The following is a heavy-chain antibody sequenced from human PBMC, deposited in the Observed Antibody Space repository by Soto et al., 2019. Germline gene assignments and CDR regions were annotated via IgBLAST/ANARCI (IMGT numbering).Heavy chain of an antibody. Sequence: QVQLQQWGAGLLKPSETLSLTCAVSGGSFSGSYWTWVRQAPGKGLEWIGELNHNGHINYNPSLESRVAISMDTYKKQCSLKVTSVTAADTAVYYCARALGGVTYLKLWGQGTLVTVSS. CDR3: ARALGGVTYLKL. D-gene: IGHD3-10*01. J-gene: IGHJ4*02. V-gene: IGHV4-34*01. CDR2: LNHNGHI. CDR1: GGSFSGSY.